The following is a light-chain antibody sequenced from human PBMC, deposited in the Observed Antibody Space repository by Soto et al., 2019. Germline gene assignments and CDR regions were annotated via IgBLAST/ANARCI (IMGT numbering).Light chain of an antibody. CDR2: DAS. V-gene: IGKV3D-20*02. J-gene: IGKJ1*01. CDR3: QQRSNWPPWT. CDR1: QSVSSSY. Sequence: EIVLTQSPGTLSLSSGERAKISCRASQSVSSSYLAWYQQKPCQAPRLLIYDASNRATGIPARFSGSGSGTDFTLTISSLEPEDFAVYYCQQRSNWPPWTFGQGTKVDIK.